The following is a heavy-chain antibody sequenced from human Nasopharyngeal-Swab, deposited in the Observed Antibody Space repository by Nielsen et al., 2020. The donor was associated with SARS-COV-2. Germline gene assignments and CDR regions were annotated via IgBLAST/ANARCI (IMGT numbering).Heavy chain of an antibody. V-gene: IGHV4-4*02. D-gene: IGHD6-13*01. CDR1: GGSISSSNC. CDR2: IYHSGST. CDR3: ARDAGIAAAGNYAIDY. J-gene: IGHJ4*01. Sequence: SETLSLTCAVSGGSISSSNCWCCGRQPPGKGVEGIGEIYHSGSTNYNTSLKSRVIISVDKSKNQFSLKLSSETAADTAVYYCARDAGIAAAGNYAIDYWGQGTLVTVSS.